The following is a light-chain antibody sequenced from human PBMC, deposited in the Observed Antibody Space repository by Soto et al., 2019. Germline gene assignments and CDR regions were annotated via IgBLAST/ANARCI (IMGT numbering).Light chain of an antibody. V-gene: IGLV1-44*01. CDR3: AVWDDSLKGPV. Sequence: QSVLTQPPSSSGTPGQRVTISCSGGSSNIGSNPVNWYQQLPGTAPKLLIHTTDRRPSEVPDRFSGSKSGTSASLAISGLQSEDAADYYCAVWDDSLKGPVFGTGTKLTVL. CDR1: SSNIGSNP. CDR2: TTD. J-gene: IGLJ1*01.